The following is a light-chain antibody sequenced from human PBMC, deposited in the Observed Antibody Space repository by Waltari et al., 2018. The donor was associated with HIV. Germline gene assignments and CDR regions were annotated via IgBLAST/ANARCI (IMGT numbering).Light chain of an antibody. CDR3: CSYAGSSTFGLV. CDR1: TTDVGIYTP. J-gene: IGLJ2*01. Sequence: QSALTQTAPASASPAPSTTISCPATTTDVGIYTPVSLYQQPPGKAPKLMIYEVSKRPSGVSNRFSGSKSGNTASLTISGLQAEDEADYYCCSYAGSSTFGLVFGGGTKLTVL. CDR2: EVS. V-gene: IGLV2-23*02.